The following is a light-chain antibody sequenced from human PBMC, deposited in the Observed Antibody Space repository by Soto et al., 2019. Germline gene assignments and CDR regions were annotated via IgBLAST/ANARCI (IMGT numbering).Light chain of an antibody. CDR2: AAS. V-gene: IGKV1-39*01. Sequence: DLQMTQSPSSLSASVGDRVTITCRASQSISSYLNWYQQKPGKAPKLLIYAASSLQSGVPSRFSVSGSGTDFTLTISSLQPEDFATYYCQQRKTFGQGTKVEIK. CDR3: QQRKT. J-gene: IGKJ1*01. CDR1: QSISSY.